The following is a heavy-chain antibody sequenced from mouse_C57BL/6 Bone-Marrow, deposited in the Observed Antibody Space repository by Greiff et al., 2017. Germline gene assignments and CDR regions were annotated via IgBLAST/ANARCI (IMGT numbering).Heavy chain of an antibody. CDR1: GFTFSSYT. CDR3: ARQRIYYYGSSYPFAY. Sequence: EVKVVESGGGLVKPGGSLKLSCAASGFTFSSYTMSWVRQTPEKRLEWVATISGGGGNTYYPDSVKGRFTISRDNAKNTLYLQMSSLRSEDTALYYCARQRIYYYGSSYPFAYWGQGTLVTVSA. V-gene: IGHV5-9*01. CDR2: ISGGGGNT. D-gene: IGHD1-1*01. J-gene: IGHJ3*01.